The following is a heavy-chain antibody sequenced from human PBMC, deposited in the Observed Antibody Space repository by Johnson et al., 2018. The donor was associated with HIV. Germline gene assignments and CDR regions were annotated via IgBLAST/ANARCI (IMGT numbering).Heavy chain of an antibody. V-gene: IGHV3-15*01. CDR1: GFTFSNAW. J-gene: IGHJ3*02. CDR3: TALGYWSGGSCYSGRGFDI. Sequence: VQLVESGGGLVKPGGSLRLSCAASGFTFSNAWMTWVRQAPGKGLEWVGRIKSKIDGGTTDYAAPVKGRFSISRDDAKNTLYLQMNSRETEDTAVDYCTALGYWSGGSCYSGRGFDIWGQGTMVTVSS. D-gene: IGHD2-15*01. CDR2: IKSKIDGGTT.